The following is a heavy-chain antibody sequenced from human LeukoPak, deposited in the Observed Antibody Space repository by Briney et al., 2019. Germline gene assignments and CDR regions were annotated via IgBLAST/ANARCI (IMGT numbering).Heavy chain of an antibody. CDR1: GFTFSSYE. J-gene: IGHJ6*04. CDR3: TRDRKEGGWYYGMDV. D-gene: IGHD6-19*01. Sequence: GGSLRLSCAASGFTFSSYETNWVRQAPGKGLEWVSHISSGGSTIYYADSVKGRFTISRDNAKNSLYLQMNSLRAEDTAVYYCTRDRKEGGWYYGMDVWGKGTTVTVSS. CDR2: ISSGGSTI. V-gene: IGHV3-48*03.